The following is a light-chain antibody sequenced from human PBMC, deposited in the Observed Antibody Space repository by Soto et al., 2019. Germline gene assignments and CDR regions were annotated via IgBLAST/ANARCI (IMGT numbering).Light chain of an antibody. J-gene: IGKJ5*01. CDR3: QQFKNYPIT. V-gene: IGKV3-15*01. CDR1: QSVSSS. CDR2: DAS. Sequence: EIVMTQSPATLSVSPGERVTLSCRASQSVSSSLAWFQQKPGQAPRLLIYDASTRATGIPARFSGSGSGTEFTLTISSLQSEDFAVYYCQQFKNYPITFGQGTRLQIK.